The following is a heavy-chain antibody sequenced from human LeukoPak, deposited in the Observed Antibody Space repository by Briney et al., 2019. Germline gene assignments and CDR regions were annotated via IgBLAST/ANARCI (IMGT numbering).Heavy chain of an antibody. J-gene: IGHJ5*02. V-gene: IGHV3-21*01. CDR2: ISSSSSYI. D-gene: IGHD2-2*01. CDR1: GFTFSSYS. CDR3: ARKGGYCSSTSCFNWFDP. Sequence: GGSLRLSCAASGFTFSSYSMNWVRQAPGKGLEWVSSISSSSSYIYYADSVKGRFTISRDNSKNTLYLQMNSLRAEDTAVYYCARKGGYCSSTSCFNWFDPWGQGTLVTVSS.